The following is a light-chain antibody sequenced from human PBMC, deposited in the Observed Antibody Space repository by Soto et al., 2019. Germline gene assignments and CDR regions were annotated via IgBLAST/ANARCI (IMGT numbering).Light chain of an antibody. Sequence: QVTQSPSSLSGSVGDRITMTCRASQSINNYVNWYQQQPGRAPRLLIYAASSLHSGVPSRFIGNGSGTDFTLTISSLQPEDFATYYCQQSFDSLWTFGPGTNVDIK. J-gene: IGKJ3*01. V-gene: IGKV1-39*01. CDR1: QSINNY. CDR2: AAS. CDR3: QQSFDSLWT.